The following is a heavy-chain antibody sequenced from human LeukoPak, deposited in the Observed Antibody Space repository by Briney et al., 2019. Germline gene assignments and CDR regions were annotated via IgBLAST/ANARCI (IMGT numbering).Heavy chain of an antibody. D-gene: IGHD2-21*02. V-gene: IGHV1-69*05. CDR1: GGTFISYA. Sequence: SVKASCKASGGTFISYAISWVGQAPGQGLEGMGRIIPIFGTANYAQKFQGRVTITTDESTSTAYMELSSLRSEDTAVYYCARESVPPYCGGDCCLDYWGQGTLVTVSS. CDR3: ARESVPPYCGGDCCLDY. CDR2: IIPIFGTA. J-gene: IGHJ4*02.